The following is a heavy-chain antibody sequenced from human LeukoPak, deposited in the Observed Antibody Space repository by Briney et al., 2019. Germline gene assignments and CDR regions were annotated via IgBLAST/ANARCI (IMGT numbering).Heavy chain of an antibody. CDR2: IKSKTDGGTT. CDR3: TTRPPPHHDFLSGYYDF. D-gene: IGHD3-3*01. J-gene: IGHJ4*02. CDR1: GLTFSNAW. Sequence: PGGSLRLSCAVSGLTFSNAWMSWVRQAPGKGPEWVGRIKSKTDGGTTDYAAPVKGRFIISRDDSRNTLFLQMNSLNTEDTAVYYCTTRPPPHHDFLSGYYDFWGQGTPVTVSS. V-gene: IGHV3-15*01.